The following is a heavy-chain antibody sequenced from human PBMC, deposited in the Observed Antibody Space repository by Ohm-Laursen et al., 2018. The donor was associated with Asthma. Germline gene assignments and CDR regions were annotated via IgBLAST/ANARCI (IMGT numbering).Heavy chain of an antibody. D-gene: IGHD4-17*01. V-gene: IGHV4-59*01. J-gene: IGHJ4*02. CDR2: IYCSGST. CDR3: ARATMTTVIDY. Sequence: SETLSLTCSVSDGSISSYYWSWIRQPPGKKLEWIGYIYCSGSTNYNPSLKSRVTISVDTSKNQFSLKLSSVTAADTAVYYCARATMTTVIDYWGQGTLVTVSS. CDR1: DGSISSYY.